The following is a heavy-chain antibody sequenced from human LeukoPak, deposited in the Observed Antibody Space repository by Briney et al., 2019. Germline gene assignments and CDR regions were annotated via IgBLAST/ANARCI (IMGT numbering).Heavy chain of an antibody. Sequence: GASVKVSCKASGYTFTSYAMNWVRQAPGQGLEWMGWINTNTGKPTYAQGFTGRFVFSLDSSVSTAYLQINSLNAEGTAVHYCARAASLDYWGQGTLVTVSS. CDR2: INTNTGKP. D-gene: IGHD2-2*01. J-gene: IGHJ4*02. CDR1: GYTFTSYA. V-gene: IGHV7-4-1*02. CDR3: ARAASLDY.